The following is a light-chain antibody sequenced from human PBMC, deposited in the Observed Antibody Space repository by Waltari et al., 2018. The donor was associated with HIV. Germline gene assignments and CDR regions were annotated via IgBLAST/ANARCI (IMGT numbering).Light chain of an antibody. V-gene: IGLV1-44*01. CDR3: AAWDDSLNGVV. CDR1: SSHIGRNT. J-gene: IGLJ2*01. Sequence: QSVLTQPPSASGTPGQRVTISCSGSSSHIGRNTVTWYQQLPGTAPKLLIYSNNQRPSGVPDRFSGSKSGTSASLAISGLQSEDEADYYCAAWDDSLNGVVFGGGTKLTVL. CDR2: SNN.